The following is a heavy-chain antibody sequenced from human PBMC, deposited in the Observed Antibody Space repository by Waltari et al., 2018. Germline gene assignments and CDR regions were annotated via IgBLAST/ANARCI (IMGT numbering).Heavy chain of an antibody. CDR1: GGSISSYY. Sequence: QVQLQESGPGLVKPSETLSLTCTVSGGSISSYYWSWIRQPAGKGLEWIGRIYTSGSTNYNPAPKSRVTMSVDTSKNQFSLKLSSVTAADTAVYYCARGGGYCSSTSCYAGNYYYYMDVWGKGTTVTVSS. CDR2: IYTSGST. V-gene: IGHV4-4*07. J-gene: IGHJ6*03. CDR3: ARGGGYCSSTSCYAGNYYYYMDV. D-gene: IGHD2-2*03.